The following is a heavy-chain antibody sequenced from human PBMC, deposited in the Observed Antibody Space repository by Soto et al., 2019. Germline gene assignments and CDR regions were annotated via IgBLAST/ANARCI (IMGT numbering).Heavy chain of an antibody. CDR3: AYWRMVLLTMIRGHYYYGMDV. V-gene: IGHV1-69*13. CDR2: IIPIFGTA. CDR1: GGTFSSYA. D-gene: IGHD3-22*01. Sequence: SVKVSCKASGGTFSSYAISWVRQAPGQGLEWMGGIIPIFGTANYAQKFQGRVTITADESTSTAYMELSSLRSEDTAVYYCAYWRMVLLTMIRGHYYYGMDVWGQGNTVTVSS. J-gene: IGHJ6*02.